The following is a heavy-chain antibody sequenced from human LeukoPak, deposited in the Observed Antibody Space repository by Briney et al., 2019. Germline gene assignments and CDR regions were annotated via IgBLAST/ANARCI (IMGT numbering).Heavy chain of an antibody. CDR2: ISAYNGNT. Sequence: GASVKVSCEASGYTFTSYGISWVRQAPGQGLEWMGWISAYNGNTNYAQKLQGRVTMTTDTSTSTAYMELRSLRSDDTAVYYCARAPPRYCSSTSCYEPPAYWGQGTLVTVSS. D-gene: IGHD2-2*01. CDR3: ARAPPRYCSSTSCYEPPAY. J-gene: IGHJ4*02. V-gene: IGHV1-18*01. CDR1: GYTFTSYG.